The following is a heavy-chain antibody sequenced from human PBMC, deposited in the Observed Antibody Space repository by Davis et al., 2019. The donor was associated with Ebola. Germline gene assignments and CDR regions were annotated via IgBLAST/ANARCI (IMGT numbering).Heavy chain of an antibody. CDR2: ISWNSGSI. Sequence: PGGSLRLSCAASGFTFDDYAMHWVRQAPGKGLEWVSGISWNSGSIGYADSVKGRFTISRHNSKNTLYLQMNSLRAEDTAVYYCARANHENYYYYYGMDVWGQGTTVTVSS. J-gene: IGHJ6*02. V-gene: IGHV3-9*01. D-gene: IGHD1-14*01. CDR1: GFTFDDYA. CDR3: ARANHENYYYYYGMDV.